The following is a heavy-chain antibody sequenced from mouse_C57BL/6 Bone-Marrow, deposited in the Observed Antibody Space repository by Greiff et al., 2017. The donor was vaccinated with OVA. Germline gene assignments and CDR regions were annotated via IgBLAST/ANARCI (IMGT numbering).Heavy chain of an antibody. CDR3: ARNYDYTFAY. Sequence: QVQLQQPGAELVKPGASVTLSCKASGYTFTSYWMHWVKQRPGQGLEWIGMIHPNSGSTNYNEKFKSKATLTVDKSSSTAYMQLSSLTSEDSAVYYCARNYDYTFAYWGQGTLVTVSA. CDR1: GYTFTSYW. J-gene: IGHJ3*01. V-gene: IGHV1-64*01. CDR2: IHPNSGST. D-gene: IGHD2-4*01.